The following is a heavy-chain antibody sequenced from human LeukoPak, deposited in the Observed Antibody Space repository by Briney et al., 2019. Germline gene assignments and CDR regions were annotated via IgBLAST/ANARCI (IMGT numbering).Heavy chain of an antibody. J-gene: IGHJ4*02. D-gene: IGHD3-16*01. CDR2: ISYDGSNK. V-gene: IGHV3-30*18. Sequence: GGSLRLSCAASGFTFSSYGMHWVRQAPGKGLEWVAVISYDGSNKYYADSVKGRFTISRDNSKNTLYLQMNSLRAEHTAVYYCAKDFDGGSFDYWGQGTLVTVSS. CDR1: GFTFSSYG. CDR3: AKDFDGGSFDY.